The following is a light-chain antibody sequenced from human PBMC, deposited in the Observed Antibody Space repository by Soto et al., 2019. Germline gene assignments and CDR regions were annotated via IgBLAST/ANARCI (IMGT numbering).Light chain of an antibody. J-gene: IGLJ2*01. Sequence: QSALTQPASVSGSPGQSITISCTGTVSDVGSYNLVSWYQHHPGKAPKLIIYEGSKRPSGVSDRFSGSKSGITASLTVSGLQAEDEADYYCCLFATANTFAFGGGTKLTVL. V-gene: IGLV2-23*03. CDR1: VSDVGSYNL. CDR3: CLFATANTFA. CDR2: EGS.